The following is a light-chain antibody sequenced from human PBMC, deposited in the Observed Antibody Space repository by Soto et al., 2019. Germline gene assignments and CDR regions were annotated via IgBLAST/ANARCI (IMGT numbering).Light chain of an antibody. J-gene: IGKJ5*01. CDR1: QSVGGTF. V-gene: IGKV3-20*01. CDR3: QHYGSSPIT. CDR2: GAS. Sequence: EIVLTQSPGPLSLSPGEGATLSCRASQSVGGTFLAWYQQKGGQAPRLLIHGASNRATGIPDRFSGSGSGTDFTLTISRLEPEDVAVYYCQHYGSSPITFGQGTRLEIK.